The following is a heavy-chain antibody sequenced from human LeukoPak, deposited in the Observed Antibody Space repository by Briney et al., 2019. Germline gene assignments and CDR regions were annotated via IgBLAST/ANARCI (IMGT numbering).Heavy chain of an antibody. V-gene: IGHV1-69*13. CDR3: ARERPYDSSGYFFDAFDI. CDR1: GGTFSSYA. Sequence: SVKVSCKASGGTFSSYAISWVRQAPGQGLEWMGGIIPIFGTANYAQKFQGRVTITADESTSTAYMELSGLRSEDTAVYYCARERPYDSSGYFFDAFDIWGQGTMVTVSS. D-gene: IGHD3-22*01. J-gene: IGHJ3*02. CDR2: IIPIFGTA.